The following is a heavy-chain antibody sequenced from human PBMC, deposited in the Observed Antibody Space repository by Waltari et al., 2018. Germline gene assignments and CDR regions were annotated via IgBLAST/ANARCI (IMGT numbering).Heavy chain of an antibody. CDR2: IYHSGST. CDR1: GYSISSGYY. J-gene: IGHJ4*02. D-gene: IGHD3-9*01. V-gene: IGHV4-38-2*01. Sequence: QVQLQESGPGLVKPSETLSPTCAVSGYSISSGYYWGWIRQPPGKGLEWIGSIYHSGSTYYNPSLKSRVTISVDTSKNQFSLKLSSVTAADTAVYYCARVRNYDILTGPFDYWGQGTLVTVSS. CDR3: ARVRNYDILTGPFDY.